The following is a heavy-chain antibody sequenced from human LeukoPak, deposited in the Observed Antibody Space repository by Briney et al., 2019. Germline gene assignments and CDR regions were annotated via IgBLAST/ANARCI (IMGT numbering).Heavy chain of an antibody. CDR3: ARGGGAEAFDI. CDR2: IYSGGST. D-gene: IGHD2-21*01. Sequence: PGGSLRLSCAASGFTVSSNYMGWVRQAPGKGLEWVSVIYSGGSTNYAGSVKGRFTITRDNSKNTLYLQMNSLRVEDTAVYYCARGGGAEAFDIWGQGTMVTVSS. J-gene: IGHJ3*02. CDR1: GFTVSSNY. V-gene: IGHV3-66*01.